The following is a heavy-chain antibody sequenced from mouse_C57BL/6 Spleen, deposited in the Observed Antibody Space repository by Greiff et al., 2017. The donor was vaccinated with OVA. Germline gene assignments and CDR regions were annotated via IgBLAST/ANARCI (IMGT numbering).Heavy chain of an antibody. Sequence: QVQLQQPGAELVKPGASVKLSCKASGYTFTSYWMPWVKQRPGQGLEWIGMIHPNSGSTNYNEKFKSKATLTVDKSSSTAYMQLSSLTSEDSAVYYCARYGYSQELDYWGQGTSVTVAS. CDR3: ARYGYSQELDY. V-gene: IGHV1-64*01. CDR2: IHPNSGST. J-gene: IGHJ4*01. D-gene: IGHD1-1*02. CDR1: GYTFTSYW.